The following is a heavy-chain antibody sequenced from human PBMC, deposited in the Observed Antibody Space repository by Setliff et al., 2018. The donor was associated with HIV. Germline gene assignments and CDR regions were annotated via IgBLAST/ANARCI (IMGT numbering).Heavy chain of an antibody. CDR1: GGSISSSSYY. Sequence: PSETLSLTCIVSGGSISSSSYYWGWIRQPPGKGLEWIGTVYYSGSTYYNPSLKSRVTISVDPSENKFSLKLSSVTAADTAVYYCARDGYSSSWYVISGSFDYWGQGILVTVSS. D-gene: IGHD6-13*01. V-gene: IGHV4-39*07. CDR2: VYYSGST. J-gene: IGHJ4*02. CDR3: ARDGYSSSWYVISGSFDY.